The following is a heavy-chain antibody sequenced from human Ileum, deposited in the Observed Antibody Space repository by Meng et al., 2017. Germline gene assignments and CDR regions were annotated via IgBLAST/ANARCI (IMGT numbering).Heavy chain of an antibody. CDR2: IFHTGST. Sequence: SETLSPTCAVSGDSISSSNWWNWVRQPPGKGLECIGEIFHTGSTNYNPFLKSRVTISADKSKNQFSLKLSSVTAADTAVYYCATNKNKKRDYWGQGTLVTVSS. D-gene: IGHD2/OR15-2a*01. J-gene: IGHJ4*02. V-gene: IGHV4-4*02. CDR1: GDSISSSNW. CDR3: ATNKNKKRDY.